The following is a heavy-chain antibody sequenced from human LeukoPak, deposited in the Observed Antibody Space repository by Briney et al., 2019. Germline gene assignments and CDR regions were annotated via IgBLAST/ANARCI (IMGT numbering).Heavy chain of an antibody. CDR3: ARLSRFHESYYDFWSGYYKSWFDP. Sequence: NPSETPSLTCAVYGGSFSGYYWSWIRQPPGKGLEWIGEINHSGSTNYNPSLKSRVTISVDTSKNQFSLKLSSVTAADTAVYYCARLSRFHESYYDFWSGYYKSWFDPWGQGTLVTVSS. D-gene: IGHD3-3*01. CDR1: GGSFSGYY. J-gene: IGHJ5*02. CDR2: INHSGST. V-gene: IGHV4-34*01.